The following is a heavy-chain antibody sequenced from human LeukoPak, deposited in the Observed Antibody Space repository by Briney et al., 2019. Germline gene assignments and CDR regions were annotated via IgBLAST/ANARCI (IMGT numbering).Heavy chain of an antibody. Sequence: SETLSFTCAVSGGSVDAHNWGWIRQPAGTGMEWIGRIYASGNTNYNPSLKGRVTMSVDTSKNQFSLKLSSVTAADTAVYYCAKLEDGRYNWFDRWGQGTLVTVSS. CDR2: IYASGNT. CDR1: GGSVDAHN. V-gene: IGHV4-4*07. J-gene: IGHJ5*02. CDR3: AKLEDGRYNWFDR. D-gene: IGHD3-3*02.